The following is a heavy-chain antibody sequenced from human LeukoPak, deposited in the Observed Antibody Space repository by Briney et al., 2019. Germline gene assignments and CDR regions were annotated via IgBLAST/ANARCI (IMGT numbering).Heavy chain of an antibody. J-gene: IGHJ6*02. CDR3: ARGSGWYSPMDV. V-gene: IGHV4-59*08. CDR2: IYYSGST. Sequence: SETLSLTCTVSGGSISRYYWSWIRQPPGKGLEWIGYIYYSGSTNYNPSLKSRVTISVDTSKNQFSLKLGSVTAADTAVYYCARGSGWYSPMDVWGQGTTVTVSS. D-gene: IGHD6-19*01. CDR1: GGSISRYY.